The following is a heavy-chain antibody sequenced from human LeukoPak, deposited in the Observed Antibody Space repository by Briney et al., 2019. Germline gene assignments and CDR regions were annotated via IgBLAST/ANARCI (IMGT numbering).Heavy chain of an antibody. Sequence: SVKLSCKASGGTVSSYAISWVRQAPGQGLEWMGRIIPIFGTENSAPELEGRATITTDESKSTAYTEQSSLSSEDTAVYYCARGRGDTAIYWGQGTLVTVSS. CDR3: ARGRGDTAIY. V-gene: IGHV1-69*05. CDR1: GGTVSSYA. J-gene: IGHJ4*02. CDR2: IIPIFGTE. D-gene: IGHD3-10*01.